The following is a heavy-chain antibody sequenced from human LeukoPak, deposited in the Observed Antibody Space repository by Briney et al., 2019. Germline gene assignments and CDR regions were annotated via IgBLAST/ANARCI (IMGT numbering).Heavy chain of an antibody. CDR1: GFTFSSYW. J-gene: IGHJ4*02. D-gene: IGHD3-22*01. CDR2: IQTDGSAT. CDR3: ASELYYDAY. Sequence: GGSLGLSCAASGFTFSSYWMHWVRQAPGKGLVWVSRIQTDGSATTYADSVKGRFTISRDNAKNTLYLQMNSLRAEDTAVYWCASELYYDAYWGQGTLVTVSS. V-gene: IGHV3-74*01.